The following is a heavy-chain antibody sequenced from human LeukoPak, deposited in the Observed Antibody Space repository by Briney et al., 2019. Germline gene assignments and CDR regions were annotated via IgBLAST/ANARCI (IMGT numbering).Heavy chain of an antibody. CDR3: ARGYDILTGYRWFDP. V-gene: IGHV1-46*01. Sequence: ASVKVSCKASGYTFTSYYMHWVRQAPGHGLEWMGIINPSGGSTSYAQKFQGRVTMTRDTSTSTVYMELSSLRSEDTAVYYCARGYDILTGYRWFDPWGQETLVTVSS. D-gene: IGHD3-9*01. J-gene: IGHJ5*02. CDR1: GYTFTSYY. CDR2: INPSGGST.